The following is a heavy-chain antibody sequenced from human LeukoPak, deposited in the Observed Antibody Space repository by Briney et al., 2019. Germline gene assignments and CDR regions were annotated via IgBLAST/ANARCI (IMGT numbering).Heavy chain of an antibody. CDR3: ARDDAADGGYLDH. J-gene: IGHJ4*02. V-gene: IGHV3-23*01. CDR2: ISGSSGRT. D-gene: IGHD3-10*01. CDR1: EFTSSSYA. Sequence: GRSLRLSCAASEFTSSSYALSCVPHAPGKGLEWVSRISGSSGRTYYTDSATGRFTIPRDNSKNMVYLQMNSLRAEDTAIYYCARDDAADGGYLDHWGQGTLVTVSS.